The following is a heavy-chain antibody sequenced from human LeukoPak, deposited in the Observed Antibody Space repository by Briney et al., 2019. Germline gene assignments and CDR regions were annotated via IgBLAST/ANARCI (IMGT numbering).Heavy chain of an antibody. Sequence: PGGSLRLSCAASGFTFSSYAMNWVRQAPGKGLEWVSGISGSGGSTYYADSVKGRFTISRDNSKNTLYLQMNSLRGEDTAVYYCAKTLHYCTSTTCYGWFDPWGQGTLVTVSS. D-gene: IGHD2-2*01. CDR3: AKTLHYCTSTTCYGWFDP. J-gene: IGHJ5*02. CDR2: ISGSGGST. V-gene: IGHV3-23*01. CDR1: GFTFSSYA.